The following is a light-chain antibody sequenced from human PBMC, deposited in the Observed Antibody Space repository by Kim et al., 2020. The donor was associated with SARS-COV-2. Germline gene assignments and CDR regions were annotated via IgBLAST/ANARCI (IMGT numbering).Light chain of an antibody. Sequence: DIQMTQSPSSLSASIGDRVTITCRASQNIRDYLHWYQQKPGTAPKLLIHAASTLQGGVPSRFRGSGAETEFSLTITSRQPEDFATSDCEQSYDVAWACGEGSKVGIK. CDR1: QNIRDY. CDR2: AAS. V-gene: IGKV1-39*01. J-gene: IGKJ1*01. CDR3: EQSYDVAWA.